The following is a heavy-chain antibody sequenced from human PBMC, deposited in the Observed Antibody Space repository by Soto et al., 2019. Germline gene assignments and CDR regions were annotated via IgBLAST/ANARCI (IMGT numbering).Heavy chain of an antibody. J-gene: IGHJ6*02. CDR1: GFTFSSYA. D-gene: IGHD3-3*01. Sequence: PGGSLRLSCAASGFTFSSYAMSWVRQAPGKGLEWVSAISGSGGSTHYADSVKGRFTISRDNSKNTLYLQMNSLRAEDTAVYYCAKDLAIFGVVIPYGMDVWGQGTTVNVS. CDR3: AKDLAIFGVVIPYGMDV. V-gene: IGHV3-23*01. CDR2: ISGSGGST.